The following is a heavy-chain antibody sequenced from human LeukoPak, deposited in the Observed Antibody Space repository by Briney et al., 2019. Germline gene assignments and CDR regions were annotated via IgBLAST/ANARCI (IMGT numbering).Heavy chain of an antibody. Sequence: SVKVSCKASGGTFSSYAISWVRQAPGQGLEWMGGIIPIFGTANYAQKFQGRVTITTDESTSTAYMELRSLRSDDTAVYYCARRTYYYGSGSYNNNYYYYMDVWGKGTTVTVSS. D-gene: IGHD3-10*01. J-gene: IGHJ6*03. V-gene: IGHV1-69*05. CDR3: ARRTYYYGSGSYNNNYYYYMDV. CDR2: IIPIFGTA. CDR1: GGTFSSYA.